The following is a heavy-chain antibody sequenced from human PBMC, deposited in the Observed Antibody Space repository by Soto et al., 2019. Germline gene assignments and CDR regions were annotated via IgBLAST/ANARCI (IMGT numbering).Heavy chain of an antibody. Sequence: ASVKVSCKASGGTFSSYAISWVRQAPGKGLEWMGIINPSGGSTSYAHKFQGRVTMTRDTSTSTVYMELSSLRSEDTAVYYCARDTSYCTNGVCYPGPFDYWGQGTLVTVSS. J-gene: IGHJ4*02. V-gene: IGHV1-46*01. CDR3: ARDTSYCTNGVCYPGPFDY. CDR1: GGTFSSYA. D-gene: IGHD2-8*01. CDR2: INPSGGST.